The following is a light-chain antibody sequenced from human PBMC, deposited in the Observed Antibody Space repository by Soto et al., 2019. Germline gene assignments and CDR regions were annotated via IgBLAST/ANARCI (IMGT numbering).Light chain of an antibody. V-gene: IGKV3-20*01. Sequence: EIVLTQSPGTLSLSPGERATLSCRASQSVTSSYVAWYQQKPGQPPRLLIYGASSRATGIPDRFSGSGSGTDFTLTISRLEPEDFAVYYCQQYGSSPIAFGQGTRLEIK. CDR1: QSVTSSY. CDR2: GAS. J-gene: IGKJ5*01. CDR3: QQYGSSPIA.